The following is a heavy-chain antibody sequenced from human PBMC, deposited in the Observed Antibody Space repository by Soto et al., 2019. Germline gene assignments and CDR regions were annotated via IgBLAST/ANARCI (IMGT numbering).Heavy chain of an antibody. D-gene: IGHD2-2*01. J-gene: IGHJ6*02. CDR3: ACKIWGEYQLPRPDYYGMDV. CDR1: GGTFSSYA. CDR2: IIPIFGTA. Sequence: AASVNVSCKASGGTFSSYAISWVRQAPGQGLEWMGGIIPIFGTANYAQKFQGRVTITADESTSTAYMELSSLRSEDTAAYYCACKIWGEYQLPRPDYYGMDVWGQGTTVTVSS. V-gene: IGHV1-69*13.